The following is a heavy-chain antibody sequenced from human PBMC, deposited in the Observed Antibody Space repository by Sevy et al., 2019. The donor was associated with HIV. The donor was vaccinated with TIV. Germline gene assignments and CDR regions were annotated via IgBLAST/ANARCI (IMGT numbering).Heavy chain of an antibody. CDR1: GFTFNIYS. CDR3: ARGRGDPRADCFDY. D-gene: IGHD2-21*02. Sequence: GGSLRLSCAASGFTFNIYSMNWVRQAPGKGLEWVSSISGSSSYIFYADSVKGRFTISRVNAKNSLYLQMNSLRAEDTAVYYCARGRGDPRADCFDYWGQGTLVTVSS. J-gene: IGHJ4*02. V-gene: IGHV3-21*01. CDR2: ISGSSSYI.